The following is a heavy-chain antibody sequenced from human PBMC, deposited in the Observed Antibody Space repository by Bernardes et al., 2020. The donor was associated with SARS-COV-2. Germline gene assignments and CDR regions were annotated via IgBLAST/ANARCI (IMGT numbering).Heavy chain of an antibody. CDR3: ARGRYYDSSGYYDWFDP. CDR2: ISYDGSNK. Sequence: GSLRLSCAASGFTFSSYAMHWVRQAPGKGLEWVAVISYDGSNKYYADSVKGRFTISRDNSKNTLYLQMNSLRAEDTAVYYCARGRYYDSSGYYDWFDPWGQGTLVTVSS. CDR1: GFTFSSYA. D-gene: IGHD3-22*01. V-gene: IGHV3-30-3*01. J-gene: IGHJ5*02.